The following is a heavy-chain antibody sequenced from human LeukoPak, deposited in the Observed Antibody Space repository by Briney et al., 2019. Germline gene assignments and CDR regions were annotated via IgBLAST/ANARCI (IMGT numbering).Heavy chain of an antibody. Sequence: GGSLRLSCAASGFTVSSNYMSWIRQAPGKGLEWVSYISSSGSTIYYADSVQGRFTISRDNAKNSLYLQMNSLRAEDTAVYYCARSQLGIYYDSSGYYYGAVGAFDIWGQGTMVTVSS. J-gene: IGHJ3*02. D-gene: IGHD3-22*01. CDR3: ARSQLGIYYDSSGYYYGAVGAFDI. CDR2: ISSSGSTI. V-gene: IGHV3-11*04. CDR1: GFTVSSNY.